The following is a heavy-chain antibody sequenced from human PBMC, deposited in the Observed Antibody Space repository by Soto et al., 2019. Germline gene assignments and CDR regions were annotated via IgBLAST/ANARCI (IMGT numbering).Heavy chain of an antibody. V-gene: IGHV3-11*03. CDR2: ITSSSSYT. D-gene: IGHD1-1*01. J-gene: IGHJ4*02. CDR1: GSSFRDYY. CDR3: TGGPDNLAVNFDY. Sequence: GGSLRLSCAASGSSFRDYYMSWIRQSPGKGLEWLSYITSSSSYTHYADSVKGRFTISRDNAKNSLYLQMNSLRAEDTAVYYCTGGPDNLAVNFDYWGRXTPVTVSS.